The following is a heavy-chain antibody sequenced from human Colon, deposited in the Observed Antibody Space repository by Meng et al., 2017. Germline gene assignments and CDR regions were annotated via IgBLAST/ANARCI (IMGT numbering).Heavy chain of an antibody. Sequence: ASVKDSCKASGYIFTSYYIHWVRQAPGQGLEWMGIINPSSGTTYFAQKFQDRVTITRDTSTSTVYMEVSSLKSEDTAVYYCARDGLAAAADKNWFDPWGQGTLVTVSS. J-gene: IGHJ5*02. CDR2: INPSSGTT. CDR1: GYIFTSYY. V-gene: IGHV1-46*01. CDR3: ARDGLAAAADKNWFDP. D-gene: IGHD6-13*01.